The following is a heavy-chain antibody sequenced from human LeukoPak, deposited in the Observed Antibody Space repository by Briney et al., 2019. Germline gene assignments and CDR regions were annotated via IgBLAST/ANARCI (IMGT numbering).Heavy chain of an antibody. V-gene: IGHV3-30-3*01. J-gene: IGHJ4*02. CDR2: ISYDGSNK. D-gene: IGHD2-21*02. CDR3: ASIGGDSTGGVFDY. Sequence: GGSLRLSCAASGFTFSSYAMHWVRQAPGKGLEWVAVISYDGSNKYYADSVKGRFTISRDNSKNTLYLQMNSLRAEDTAVYYCASIGGDSTGGVFDYWGQGTLVTVSS. CDR1: GFTFSSYA.